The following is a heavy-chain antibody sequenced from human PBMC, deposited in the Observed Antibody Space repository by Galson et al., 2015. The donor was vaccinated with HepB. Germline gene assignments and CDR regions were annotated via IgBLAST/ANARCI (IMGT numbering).Heavy chain of an antibody. CDR3: ARILVGGGYAHDY. J-gene: IGHJ4*02. CDR1: GFSLSNARMG. Sequence: PALVKPTQTLTLTCTVSGFSLSNARMGVSWIRQPPGKALEWLAHIFSNDEKSYSTSLKSRLTISKDTSKSQVVLTMTNMDPVDTATYYCARILVGGGYAHDYWGQGTLVTVSS. D-gene: IGHD5-12*01. V-gene: IGHV2-26*01. CDR2: IFSNDEK.